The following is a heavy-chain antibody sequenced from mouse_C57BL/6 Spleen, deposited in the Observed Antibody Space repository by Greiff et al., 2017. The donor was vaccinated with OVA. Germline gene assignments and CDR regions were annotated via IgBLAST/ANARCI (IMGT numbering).Heavy chain of an antibody. J-gene: IGHJ2*01. Sequence: VQLQQSGAELVKPGASVKLSCKASGYTFTSYWMHWVKQRPGQGLEWIGMIHPNSGSTNYNEKFKSKATLTVDKSSSTAYMQLSSLTSEDSAVYYCARKGYDFLDYWGQGTTLTVSS. CDR2: IHPNSGST. CDR1: GYTFTSYW. CDR3: ARKGYDFLDY. V-gene: IGHV1-64*01. D-gene: IGHD2-4*01.